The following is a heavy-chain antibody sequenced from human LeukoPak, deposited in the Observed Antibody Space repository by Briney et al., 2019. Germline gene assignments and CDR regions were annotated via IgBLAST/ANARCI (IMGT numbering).Heavy chain of an antibody. CDR2: IWYDGSNK. V-gene: IGHV3-33*01. D-gene: IGHD6-19*01. CDR1: GFTFSSYG. J-gene: IGHJ4*01. CDR3: ASYSSGWYALRY. Sequence: PGGSLRLSCAASGFTFSSYGMHWVRQAPGKGLEWVAVIWYDGSNKYYADSVKGRFTISRDNSKNTLYLQMNSLRAEDTAVYYCASYSSGWYALRYWGHGTLVTVSS.